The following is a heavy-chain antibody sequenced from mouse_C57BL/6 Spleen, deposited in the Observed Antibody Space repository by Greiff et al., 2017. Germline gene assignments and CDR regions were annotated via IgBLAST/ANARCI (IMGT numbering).Heavy chain of an antibody. V-gene: IGHV1-26*01. CDR3: ARRPAWFAY. J-gene: IGHJ3*01. CDR1: GYTFTDYY. Sequence: VQLQQSGPELVKPGASVKISCKASGYTFTDYYMNWVKQSHGKSLEWIGDINPNNGGTSYNQKFKGKATLTVDKSSSTAYMELRSLTSEDSAVYYCARRPAWFAYWGQGTLVTVSA. CDR2: INPNNGGT.